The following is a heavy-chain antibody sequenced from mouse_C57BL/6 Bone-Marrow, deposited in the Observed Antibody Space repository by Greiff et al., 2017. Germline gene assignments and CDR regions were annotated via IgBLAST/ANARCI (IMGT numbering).Heavy chain of an antibody. CDR1: GYTFTSYW. CDR2: IHPNSGST. V-gene: IGHV1-64*01. J-gene: IGHJ4*01. D-gene: IGHD2-12*01. CDR3: AREDFYDGDYYAMDY. Sequence: QVQLQQPGAELVKPGASVKLSCKASGYTFTSYWMHWVKQRPGQGLEWIGMIHPNSGSTNYNEKFKSKATLTVDKSSSTAYMQLSSLTSEDSAFYYCAREDFYDGDYYAMDYWGQGTSVTVSS.